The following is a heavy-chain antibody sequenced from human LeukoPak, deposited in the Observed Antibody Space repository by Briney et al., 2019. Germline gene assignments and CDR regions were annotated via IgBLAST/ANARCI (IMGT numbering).Heavy chain of an antibody. V-gene: IGHV3-74*01. CDR1: GFTLSRYW. D-gene: IGHD3-10*01. CDR2: INSDGSSS. CDR3: ARDPFGSEGF. Sequence: PGGSLRLSCAASGFTLSRYWMHWVRKTPGKGRWWVSRINSDGSSSSYADSVKGRFTISRDNAKNTLYLQMNSLRVEDTAVYYCARDPFGSEGFWGQGTLVTVSS. J-gene: IGHJ4*02.